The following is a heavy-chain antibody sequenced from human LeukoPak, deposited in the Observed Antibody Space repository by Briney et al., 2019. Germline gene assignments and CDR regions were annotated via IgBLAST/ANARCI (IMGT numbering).Heavy chain of an antibody. CDR3: ARPYYDSSGYFHPHAFDI. CDR1: GDSISSRSYY. V-gene: IGHV4-39*07. Sequence: SETLSLTCTVSGDSISSRSYYWGWIRQPPGKGLEWIGSIYYSGSTYYNPSLKSRVTISVNTSKNQFSLKLSSVTAADTAVYYCARPYYDSSGYFHPHAFDIWGQGTMVTVSS. D-gene: IGHD3-22*01. CDR2: IYYSGST. J-gene: IGHJ3*02.